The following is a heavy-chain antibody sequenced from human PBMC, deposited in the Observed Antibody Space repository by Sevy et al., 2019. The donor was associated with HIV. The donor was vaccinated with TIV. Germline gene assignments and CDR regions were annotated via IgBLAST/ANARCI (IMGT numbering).Heavy chain of an antibody. Sequence: GGSLRLSCAASGFTFSSYGMHWVRQAPGKGLEWVAVISYDGSNKYYADSWKGRFTISKDNSKNTLYLQRNSLRAEDTAVYYCAKDLTYYDSSGSITSILDYWGQGTLVTVSS. D-gene: IGHD3-22*01. J-gene: IGHJ4*02. CDR2: ISYDGSNK. CDR1: GFTFSSYG. CDR3: AKDLTYYDSSGSITSILDY. V-gene: IGHV3-30*18.